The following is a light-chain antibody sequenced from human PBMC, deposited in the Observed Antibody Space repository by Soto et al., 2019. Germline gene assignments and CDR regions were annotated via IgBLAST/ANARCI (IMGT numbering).Light chain of an antibody. CDR1: SSDVGGYNY. CDR3: CSYAGSYV. J-gene: IGLJ1*01. Sequence: QSALTQPRSVPGSPGQSVTISCTGTSSDVGGYNYVSWYQQHPGKAPKLMIYDVSKRPSGVPDRFSGSKSGNTASLTISGLQADDEADYYCCSYAGSYVFGTGTKVTVL. V-gene: IGLV2-11*01. CDR2: DVS.